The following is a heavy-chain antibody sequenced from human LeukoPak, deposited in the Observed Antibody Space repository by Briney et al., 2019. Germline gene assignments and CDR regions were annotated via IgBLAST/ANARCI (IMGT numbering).Heavy chain of an antibody. D-gene: IGHD3-22*01. CDR2: VYHSGST. J-gene: IGHJ4*02. Sequence: PSETLSLTCAVSGGSISSSNWWSWVRQPPGKGLEWIGEVYHSGSTNYNPSLKSRLTISVDKSKNQFSLKLSSVTAADTAVYYCARDRAITTWGQGTLVTVSS. CDR3: ARDRAITT. CDR1: GGSISSSNW. V-gene: IGHV4-4*02.